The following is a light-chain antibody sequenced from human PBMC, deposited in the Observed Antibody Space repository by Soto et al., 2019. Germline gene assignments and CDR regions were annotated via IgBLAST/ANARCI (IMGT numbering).Light chain of an antibody. CDR1: NIGSKN. Sequence: SYELTQPLSVSVALGQTARITCGGNNIGSKNVDWYQQNPGQAPVLVIYRDNNRPSGIPERFSGSNSGNTATLTINRAQAGDEADYYCQVWDSNSYFFGTGTKVTVL. J-gene: IGLJ1*01. V-gene: IGLV3-9*01. CDR3: QVWDSNSYF. CDR2: RDN.